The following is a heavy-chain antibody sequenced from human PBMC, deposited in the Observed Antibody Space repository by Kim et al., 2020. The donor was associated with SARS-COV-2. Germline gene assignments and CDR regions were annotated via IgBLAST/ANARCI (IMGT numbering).Heavy chain of an antibody. D-gene: IGHD3-10*01. CDR3: ASPFYGSGSYRGY. J-gene: IGHJ4*02. Sequence: YSDAVKGRFTSSRDNAKNSLYLQMSSLRAEDTAVYYCASPFYGSGSYRGYWGQGTLVTVSS. V-gene: IGHV3-21*01.